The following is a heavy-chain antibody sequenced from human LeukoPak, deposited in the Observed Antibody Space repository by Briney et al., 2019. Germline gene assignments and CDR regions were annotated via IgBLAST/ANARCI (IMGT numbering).Heavy chain of an antibody. CDR3: AKDRSSGWYGKYYFDY. D-gene: IGHD6-19*01. CDR1: GFTFSSYW. Sequence: GGSLRLSCAASGFTFSSYWMHWVRQAPGKGLVWVSNINSDGSTTTYADSVKGRFTISRDNAENTLYLQMNSLRAEDTAVYYCAKDRSSGWYGKYYFDYWGQGTLVTVSS. J-gene: IGHJ4*02. V-gene: IGHV3-74*01. CDR2: INSDGSTT.